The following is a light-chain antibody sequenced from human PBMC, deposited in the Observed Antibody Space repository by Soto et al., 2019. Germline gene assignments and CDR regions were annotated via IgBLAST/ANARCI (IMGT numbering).Light chain of an antibody. CDR3: QSYDSSNPWV. Sequence: NFMLTQPHSVSESPGKTVTISCTGSSGSIASNYVQWYQQRPGSAPTTVIYEDNQRPSGVPDRFSGSIDSSSNSASLTISGLKTEYEAVYYCQSYDSSNPWVFGGGTKLTVL. V-gene: IGLV6-57*02. J-gene: IGLJ3*02. CDR1: SGSIASNY. CDR2: EDN.